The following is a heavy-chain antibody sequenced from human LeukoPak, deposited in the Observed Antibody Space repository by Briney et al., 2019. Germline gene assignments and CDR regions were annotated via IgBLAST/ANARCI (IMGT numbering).Heavy chain of an antibody. CDR2: ISYDGSNK. V-gene: IGHV3-30*18. CDR3: AKLCSTSCYGSGSLIDY. D-gene: IGHD2-2*01. Sequence: GGSLRLSCAASGFTFSSYGMHWVRQAPGKGLEWVAVISYDGSNKYYAGSVKGRFTISRDNSKNTLYLQMNSLRAEDTAAYYCAKLCSTSCYGSGSLIDYWGQGTLVTVSS. CDR1: GFTFSSYG. J-gene: IGHJ4*02.